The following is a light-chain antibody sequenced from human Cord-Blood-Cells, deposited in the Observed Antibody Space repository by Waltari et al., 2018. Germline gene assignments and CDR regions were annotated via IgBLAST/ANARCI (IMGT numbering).Light chain of an antibody. CDR1: QSISSY. CDR2: AAS. Sequence: DIQMTQSPSSLSASVGDSITITCRASQSISSYLNWYQQKPEKAPKLLIYAASSLQSGVPSRFSGSGSGTDFTLTISSLQPEDFATYYCQQSYSTPTFGGGTKVEIK. J-gene: IGKJ4*01. CDR3: QQSYSTPT. V-gene: IGKV1-39*01.